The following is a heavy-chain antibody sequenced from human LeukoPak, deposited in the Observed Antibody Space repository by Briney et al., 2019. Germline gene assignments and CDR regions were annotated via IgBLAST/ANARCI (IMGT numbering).Heavy chain of an antibody. J-gene: IGHJ4*02. V-gene: IGHV3-9*01. CDR2: ISWNSGSI. D-gene: IGHD3-10*01. Sequence: PGGSLRPSCAASGFTFDDYAMHWVRQAPGKGLEWVSGISWNSGSIGYADSVKGRFTISRDNAKNSLYLQMNSLRAEDTALYYCAKDILVRAVGITRYTVPDYWGQGTLVTVSS. CDR3: AKDILVRAVGITRYTVPDY. CDR1: GFTFDDYA.